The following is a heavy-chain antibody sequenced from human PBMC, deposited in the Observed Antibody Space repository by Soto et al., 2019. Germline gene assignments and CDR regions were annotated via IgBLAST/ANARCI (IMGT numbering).Heavy chain of an antibody. V-gene: IGHV3-21*01. CDR2: IGSSSSYI. CDR1: GFTFSSYS. Sequence: GGSLRLSCAASGFTFSSYSMNWVRQAPGKGLEWVSSIGSSSSYIYYADSVKGRFTISRDNAKNSLYLQMNSLRAEDTAVYYCARDRGRVCSGGSCYDGGMDVWGQGTTVTVSS. D-gene: IGHD2-15*01. CDR3: ARDRGRVCSGGSCYDGGMDV. J-gene: IGHJ6*02.